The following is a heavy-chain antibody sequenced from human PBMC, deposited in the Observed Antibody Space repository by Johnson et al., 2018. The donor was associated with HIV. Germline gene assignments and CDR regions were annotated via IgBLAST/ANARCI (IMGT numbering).Heavy chain of an antibody. Sequence: QVQLVESGGGVVQPGRSLRLSCAASGFTFSSHGMHWVRQAPGKGLEWVALISYDESNKYYAKSVKGRFTISRDNSKNTLYLQMNSLRAEDTAVYYCARERIAAAGLDAFDIWGQGTMVTVSS. CDR2: ISYDESNK. CDR1: GFTFSSHG. V-gene: IGHV3-30*03. CDR3: ARERIAAAGLDAFDI. J-gene: IGHJ3*02. D-gene: IGHD6-13*01.